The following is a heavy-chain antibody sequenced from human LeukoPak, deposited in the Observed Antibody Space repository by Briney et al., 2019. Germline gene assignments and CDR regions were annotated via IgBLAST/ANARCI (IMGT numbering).Heavy chain of an antibody. Sequence: GGSLRLSCAASGFTSSAYWMHWVRQVPGKGLVWVSRINSDGSSTTYADSVKGRFTISRDNAKNTLYLQMNSLRGEDTAVYYCARVAYSSTWYIDYWGQGTLVTVSS. CDR3: ARVAYSSTWYIDY. D-gene: IGHD6-13*01. CDR2: INSDGSST. V-gene: IGHV3-74*01. J-gene: IGHJ4*02. CDR1: GFTSSAYW.